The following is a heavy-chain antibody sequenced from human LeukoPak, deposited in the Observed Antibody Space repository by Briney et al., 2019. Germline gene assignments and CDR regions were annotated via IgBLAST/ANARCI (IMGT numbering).Heavy chain of an antibody. D-gene: IGHD6-25*01. V-gene: IGHV4-59*01. CDR1: SGSLSNYY. Sequence: PSETLSLTCTVSSGSLSNYYWTWIRQSPGKGLEWIASISSAGKTNSNPSLQSRVTISLGTSNHQLSLKMTSVISADTAVYYCARGHIAPQRQFIARRGLRTVSRFDPWGQGTLVLVSA. CDR2: ISSAGKT. CDR3: ARGHIAPQRQFIARRGLRTVSRFDP. J-gene: IGHJ5*02.